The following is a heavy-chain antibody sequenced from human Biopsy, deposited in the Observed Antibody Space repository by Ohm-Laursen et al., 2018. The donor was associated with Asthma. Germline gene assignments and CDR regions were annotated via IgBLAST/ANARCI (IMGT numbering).Heavy chain of an antibody. CDR3: ARAVDYSHYYGIDV. CDR2: ISVYNGST. J-gene: IGHJ6*02. CDR1: GYTFNSAG. V-gene: IGHV1-18*01. Sequence: VASVKVSCKTSGYTFNSAGITWVRQAPGQGLEWMGWISVYNGSTKVAQKLQDRVTMITDTSTSTAYMELRSLRSDDTAVYFCARAVDYSHYYGIDVWGQGTTVTVS. D-gene: IGHD3-10*01.